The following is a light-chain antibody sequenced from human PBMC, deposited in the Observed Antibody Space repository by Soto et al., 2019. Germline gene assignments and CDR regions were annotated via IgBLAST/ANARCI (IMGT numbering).Light chain of an antibody. CDR3: DSYTSSSTHV. CDR1: SSDIATYNY. CDR2: AVS. J-gene: IGLJ2*01. V-gene: IGLV2-14*01. Sequence: QSALTQPASVSGCPGQSITISCTGTSSDIATYNYVSWYQQHPGKAPKLMSYAVSNRPSGVSNRFSGSKSGNTASLTISGLQAEDEADYYCDSYTSSSTHVFGGGTQLTVL.